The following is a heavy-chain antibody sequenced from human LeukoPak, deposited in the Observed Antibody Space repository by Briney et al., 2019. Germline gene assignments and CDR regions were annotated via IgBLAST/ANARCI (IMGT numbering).Heavy chain of an antibody. V-gene: IGHV1-18*01. CDR3: ARGRHDIVVVPAAIGAYYYYGMDV. Sequence: ASVKVSCKASGYTFTSYGISWVRQAPGQGLEWMGWISAYNGNTNYARKLQGRVTMATDTSTSTAYMELRSLRSDDTAVYYCARGRHDIVVVPAAIGAYYYYGMDVWGQGTTVTVSS. J-gene: IGHJ6*02. CDR2: ISAYNGNT. D-gene: IGHD2-2*02. CDR1: GYTFTSYG.